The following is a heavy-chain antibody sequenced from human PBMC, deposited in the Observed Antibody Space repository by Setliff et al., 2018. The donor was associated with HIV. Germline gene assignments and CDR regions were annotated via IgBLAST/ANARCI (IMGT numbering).Heavy chain of an antibody. J-gene: IGHJ6*01. CDR3: ARAPSCIGSNCIFYYYYYYGLDV. Sequence: SETLSLTCTVYGGSLTHYYWTWIRQPPGGGMEWIGEITDTGHTNYNSSLQSRVTISLDTSRKQCSMKLNSVTASDAAVYYCARAPSCIGSNCIFYYYYYYGLDVWGPETLLVTVSS. CDR1: GGSLTHYY. V-gene: IGHV4-34*01. D-gene: IGHD2-15*01. CDR2: ITDTGHT.